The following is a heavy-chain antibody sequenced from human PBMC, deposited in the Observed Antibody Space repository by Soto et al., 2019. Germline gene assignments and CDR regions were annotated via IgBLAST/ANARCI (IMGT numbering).Heavy chain of an antibody. CDR2: IWYDGSKT. Sequence: QVQLVESGGGVVQPGGSLRLSCAASGFSFSSYGMHWVRQAPGMGLEWVAVIWYDGSKTYQADSVKGRFTISRDNSKNTMYLEMNSLRVEDTAVYYCARELLYGTGSYNFQYYGMDFWGQGTTVTVSS. J-gene: IGHJ6*02. CDR1: GFSFSSYG. D-gene: IGHD3-10*01. V-gene: IGHV3-33*01. CDR3: ARELLYGTGSYNFQYYGMDF.